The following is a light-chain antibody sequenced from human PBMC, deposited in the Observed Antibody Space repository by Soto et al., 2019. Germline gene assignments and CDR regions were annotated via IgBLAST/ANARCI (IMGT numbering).Light chain of an antibody. Sequence: QSVLTQPASVSGSPGQSITISCTGTSSDIGGYHFVSWYHQHPGKAPKLLIYAVTNRPSGIPDRFSGSKSGNTASLTISGLQAEDGADYYCASYTTSSTLVFGGGTQLTVL. CDR3: ASYTTSSTLV. J-gene: IGLJ2*01. CDR2: AVT. V-gene: IGLV2-14*01. CDR1: SSDIGGYHF.